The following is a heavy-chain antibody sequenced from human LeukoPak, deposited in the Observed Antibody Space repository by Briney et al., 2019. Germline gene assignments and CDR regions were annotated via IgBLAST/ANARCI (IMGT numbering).Heavy chain of an antibody. J-gene: IGHJ4*02. CDR3: VGPRACSSTTCSSDFDY. CDR1: GFIFSTYA. V-gene: IGHV3-64*01. CDR2: ISSNGVST. Sequence: GGSLRLSCAASGFIFSTYAMYWVRQAPWKGLEFVSAISSNGVSTYYTNSVKGRFTISRDNFKNTLYLQMGSLRAEDMAVYYCVGPRACSSTTCSSDFDYWGQGTLVTVSS. D-gene: IGHD2-2*01.